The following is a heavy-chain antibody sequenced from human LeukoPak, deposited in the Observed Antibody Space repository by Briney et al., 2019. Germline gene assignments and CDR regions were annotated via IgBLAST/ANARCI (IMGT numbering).Heavy chain of an antibody. CDR1: GFTFSSYA. J-gene: IGHJ4*02. D-gene: IGHD3-22*01. CDR2: ISGSGGST. Sequence: PGGSLRLSCAASGFTFSSYAMSWVRQAPGKGLEWVSAISGSGGSTYYADSVKGRFTISRDNSKNTLYLQMSGLRAEDTALYYCAKDQGRYYYESSGQSDYWGQGTLVTVSS. CDR3: AKDQGRYYYESSGQSDY. V-gene: IGHV3-23*01.